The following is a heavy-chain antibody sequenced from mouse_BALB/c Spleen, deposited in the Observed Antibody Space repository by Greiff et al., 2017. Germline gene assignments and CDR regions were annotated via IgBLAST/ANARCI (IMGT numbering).Heavy chain of an antibody. Sequence: DVMLVESGGGLVKPGGSLKLSCAASGFTFSSYAMSWVRQTPEKRLEWVASISSGGSTYYPDSVKGRFTISRDNARNILYLQMSSLRSEDTAMYYCARGGTTVVAFYWYFDVWGAGTTVTVSS. CDR3: ARGGTTVVAFYWYFDV. J-gene: IGHJ1*01. D-gene: IGHD1-1*01. CDR2: ISSGGST. CDR1: GFTFSSYA. V-gene: IGHV5-6-5*01.